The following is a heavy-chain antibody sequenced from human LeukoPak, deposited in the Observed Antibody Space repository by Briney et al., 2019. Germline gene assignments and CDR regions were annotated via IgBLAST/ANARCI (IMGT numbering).Heavy chain of an antibody. V-gene: IGHV3-30*18. Sequence: GGSLRLSCAASGFTFSSYGMHWVRQAPGKGLEWVAVISYDGSNEYYADSVTGRFTISRDNSKNTLYLQMNSLRAEGTALYYCTKEGYYGSGSFPDYWGQGTLVTVSS. CDR3: TKEGYYGSGSFPDY. CDR1: GFTFSSYG. D-gene: IGHD3-10*01. CDR2: ISYDGSNE. J-gene: IGHJ4*02.